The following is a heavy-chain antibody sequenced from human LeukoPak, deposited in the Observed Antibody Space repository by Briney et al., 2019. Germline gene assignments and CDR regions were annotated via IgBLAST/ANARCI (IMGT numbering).Heavy chain of an antibody. J-gene: IGHJ4*02. V-gene: IGHV3-20*04. CDR3: ARGHYYDSSGNSWAPDY. D-gene: IGHD3-22*01. Sequence: GGSLRLSCAASAFTFDDYGMSWVRQARGEGLEWVSGINWNGGSTGYADSVKGRFTISRDNAKNSLYLQMNSLRVEDTALYYCARGHYYDSSGNSWAPDYWGQGTLVTVSS. CDR1: AFTFDDYG. CDR2: INWNGGST.